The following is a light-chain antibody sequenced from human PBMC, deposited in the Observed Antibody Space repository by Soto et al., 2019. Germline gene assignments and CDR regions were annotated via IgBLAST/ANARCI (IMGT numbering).Light chain of an antibody. CDR2: DVS. CDR1: SSDVGGYNY. CDR3: SSYTSSSSVV. V-gene: IGLV2-8*01. Sequence: QSALTQPPSASGSPGQSVTISCTGTSSDVGGYNYVSWYQQHPGKAPKLMIYDVSKRPSGVPDRFSGSKSGNTASLTVSGLQADDEADYYCSSYTSSSSVVFGGGTKLTVL. J-gene: IGLJ2*01.